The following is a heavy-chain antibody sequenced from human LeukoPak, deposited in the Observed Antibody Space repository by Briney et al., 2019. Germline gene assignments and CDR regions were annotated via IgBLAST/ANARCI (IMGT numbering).Heavy chain of an antibody. V-gene: IGHV3-48*03. Sequence: GGSLRLSCAASGFTFSSYEMNWVRQAPGKGLEWVSYISSSGSTIYYADPVKGRFTISRDNAKNSLYLQMNSLRAEDTAVYYCARDFNDCSSTSCYKGWVDYMDVWGKGTTVTVSS. CDR2: ISSSGSTI. J-gene: IGHJ6*03. CDR3: ARDFNDCSSTSCYKGWVDYMDV. D-gene: IGHD2-2*02. CDR1: GFTFSSYE.